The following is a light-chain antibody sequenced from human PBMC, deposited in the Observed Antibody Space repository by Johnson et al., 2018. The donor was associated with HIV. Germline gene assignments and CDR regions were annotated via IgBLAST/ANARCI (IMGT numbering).Light chain of an antibody. CDR1: SSNIGNNY. J-gene: IGLJ1*01. CDR2: ENN. Sequence: QSVLTHPPSVSAAPGQKVTISCSGSSSNIGNNYVSWYQQLPGTAPKLLIYENNKRPSGIPDRFSGSKSGTSATLGITGLQTGDEADYYCGTWDSSLGYVFGTGTKVTVL. V-gene: IGLV1-51*02. CDR3: GTWDSSLGYV.